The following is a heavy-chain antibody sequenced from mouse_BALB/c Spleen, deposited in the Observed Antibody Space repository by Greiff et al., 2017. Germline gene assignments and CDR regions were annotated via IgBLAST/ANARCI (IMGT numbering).Heavy chain of an antibody. CDR3: ASDPRYYAMDD. CDR1: GFSLTSYG. CDR2: IGAGGSA. Sequence: VKLMESGPGLVAPSQSLSITCTVSGFSLTSYGVHWVRQPPGQGLGWLGVIGAGGSANYNSAPMSRLSISKDNSKSQVFLKMNSLHTDDTAMYYCASDPRYYAMDDWGQGTAGT. J-gene: IGHJ4*01. V-gene: IGHV2-9*02.